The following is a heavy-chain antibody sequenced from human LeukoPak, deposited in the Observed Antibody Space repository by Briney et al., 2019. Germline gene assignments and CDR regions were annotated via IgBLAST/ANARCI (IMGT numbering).Heavy chain of an antibody. Sequence: GRSLRLSCAASGFTSSSYGMHWVRQAPGKGLEWVAVIWYDGSNQYYADSVKGRFIISRDNSKNMLYLQMNSLRAEDTAVYYCAKEDYDSSGYYSHFDYWGQGTLVTVSS. CDR1: GFTSSSYG. D-gene: IGHD3-22*01. J-gene: IGHJ4*02. V-gene: IGHV3-33*06. CDR3: AKEDYDSSGYYSHFDY. CDR2: IWYDGSNQ.